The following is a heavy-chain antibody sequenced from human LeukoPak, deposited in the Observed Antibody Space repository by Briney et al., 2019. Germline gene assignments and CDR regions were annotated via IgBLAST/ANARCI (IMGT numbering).Heavy chain of an antibody. CDR1: GYTLTELS. CDR3: ATGYCSGGSCYATYYYGMDV. J-gene: IGHJ6*02. D-gene: IGHD2-15*01. Sequence: GASVKVSCKVSGYTLTELSMHWVRQAPGKGLEWMGGFDPEDGETIYAQKFQGRVTMIEDTSTDTAYMELSSLRSEDTAVYYCATGYCSGGSCYATYYYGMDVWGQGTTVTVSS. V-gene: IGHV1-24*01. CDR2: FDPEDGET.